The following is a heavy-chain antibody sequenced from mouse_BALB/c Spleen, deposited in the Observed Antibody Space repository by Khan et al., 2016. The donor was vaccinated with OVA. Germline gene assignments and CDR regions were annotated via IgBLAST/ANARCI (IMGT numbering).Heavy chain of an antibody. CDR3: ARSYYGSSYFDY. D-gene: IGHD1-1*01. J-gene: IGHJ2*01. CDR2: IYPGSGST. V-gene: IGHV1-77*01. CDR1: GYTFTDYV. Sequence: VQLQESGPELVKPGASVKMSCKASGYTFTDYVISWVKQRTGQGLEWIGEIYPGSGSTYYNEKFKGKATLTADTSSNTAYMQLSSLTSEDSAVYFCARSYYGSSYFDYWGQGTTLTVSS.